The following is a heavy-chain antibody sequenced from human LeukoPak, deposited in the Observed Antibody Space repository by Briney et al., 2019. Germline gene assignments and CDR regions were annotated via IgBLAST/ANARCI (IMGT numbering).Heavy chain of an antibody. J-gene: IGHJ5*02. CDR2: IYYSGST. CDR3: ARDDIFGVDP. D-gene: IGHD3-16*01. CDR1: GGSISSINW. V-gene: IGHV4-4*02. Sequence: SETLSLTCAVSGGSISSINWWGWVRQPPGKGLEWIGYIYYSGSTNYNPSLKSRVTISVDTSKNQFSLKLSSVTAADTAVYYCARDDIFGVDPWGQGTLVTVSS.